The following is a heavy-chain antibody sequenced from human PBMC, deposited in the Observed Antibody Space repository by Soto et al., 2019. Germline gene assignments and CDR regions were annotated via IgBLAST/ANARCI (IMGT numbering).Heavy chain of an antibody. V-gene: IGHV3-23*01. CDR3: TKGGIPRRYNIPKVDFDY. CDR2: ISGSGATT. J-gene: IGHJ4*02. Sequence: EVHLLESGGDLVQRGGSLRLSCAASGFIFSNYAMSWVRQAPGKGLEWVSAISGSGATTYYPDSVKGRFTICRDNSKNTLYLQMNSLRAEDPAVYYCTKGGIPRRYNIPKVDFDYWGQGSLVTVSS. CDR1: GFIFSNYA. D-gene: IGHD1-1*01.